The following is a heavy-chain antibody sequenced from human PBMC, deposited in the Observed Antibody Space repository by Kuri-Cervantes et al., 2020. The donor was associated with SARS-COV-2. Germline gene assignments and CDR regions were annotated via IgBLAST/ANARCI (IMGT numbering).Heavy chain of an antibody. CDR1: GGSFSGYQ. Sequence: PETLSLTCAVYGGSFSGYQWSWIRQTPGMGLEWIGQINDIGATKYNPSLKSRVIVSMDKSKNQFSLKLSSVTAADTAVYYCARGVPGYWGQGSLVTVSS. J-gene: IGHJ4*02. V-gene: IGHV4-34*01. D-gene: IGHD6-6*01. CDR3: ARGVPGY. CDR2: INDIGAT.